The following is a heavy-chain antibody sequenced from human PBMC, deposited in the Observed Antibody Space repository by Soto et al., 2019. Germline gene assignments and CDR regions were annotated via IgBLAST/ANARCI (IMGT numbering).Heavy chain of an antibody. D-gene: IGHD3-3*01. Sequence: GGSLRLSCAASGFTFSSYAMSWVRQAPGKGLEWVSTISGSGDSTFYADSVKGRFTISRDNSKNTLYLQLNSLRAEDTAVYYCAKAPDFWSGPFDYWGQGTLVTVSS. V-gene: IGHV3-23*01. CDR3: AKAPDFWSGPFDY. CDR2: ISGSGDST. CDR1: GFTFSSYA. J-gene: IGHJ4*02.